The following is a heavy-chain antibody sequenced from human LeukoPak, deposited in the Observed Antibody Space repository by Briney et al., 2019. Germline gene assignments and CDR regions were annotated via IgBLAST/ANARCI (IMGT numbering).Heavy chain of an antibody. V-gene: IGHV3-23*01. CDR2: SGSGGST. Sequence: GGSLRLSCAASGFTFSSYAMSWVRRAPGKGLEWVSTSGSGGSTYYADSVKGRFTISRDISKNTLFLQMNSLRADDTAVYYCAKAKYSSSSDLLDYWGQGTLVTVSS. J-gene: IGHJ4*02. CDR1: GFTFSSYA. D-gene: IGHD6-6*01. CDR3: AKAKYSSSSDLLDY.